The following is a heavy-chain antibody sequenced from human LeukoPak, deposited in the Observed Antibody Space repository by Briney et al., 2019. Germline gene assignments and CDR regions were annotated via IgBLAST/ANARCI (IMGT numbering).Heavy chain of an antibody. CDR3: VRDRELNY. CDR2: IYNSGST. V-gene: IGHV4-59*01. CDR1: GGSISIYY. J-gene: IGHJ4*02. D-gene: IGHD3-10*01. Sequence: SETLSLTCTVSGGSISIYYWSWIRQPPGKGLEWIGYIYNSGSTNYNPSLKSRVTISVDTSKNQLSLNLGSVTAADTAVYYCVRDRELNYWGQGTLATVSS.